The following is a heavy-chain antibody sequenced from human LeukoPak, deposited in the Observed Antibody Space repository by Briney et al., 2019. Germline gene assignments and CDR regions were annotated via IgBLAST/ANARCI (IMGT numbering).Heavy chain of an antibody. D-gene: IGHD3-22*01. Sequence: GGSLRLSCAASGLTFSNSWMSWVRQAPGKGLEWVANINQDGSEKYYVDSVKGRFTISRDNSKNTLYLQMNSLRAEDTAVYYCAKEPYDSSGYYDYWGQGTLVTVSS. CDR2: INQDGSEK. CDR1: GLTFSNSW. CDR3: AKEPYDSSGYYDY. J-gene: IGHJ4*02. V-gene: IGHV3-7*03.